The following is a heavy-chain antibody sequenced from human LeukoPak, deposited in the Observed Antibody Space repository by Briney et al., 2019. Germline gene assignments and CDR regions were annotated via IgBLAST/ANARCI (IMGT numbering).Heavy chain of an antibody. CDR3: AKATQQLVRKLYFDY. D-gene: IGHD6-13*01. CDR1: GFTFSSYA. J-gene: IGHJ4*02. CDR2: ISGSGGST. V-gene: IGHV3-23*01. Sequence: GGSLRLSCAASGFTFSSYAMSWVRQARGKGLEWVSAISGSGGSTYYADSVRGRFTISRDNSKNTLYLQMNSLRAEDTAVYYCAKATQQLVRKLYFDYWGQGTLVTVSS.